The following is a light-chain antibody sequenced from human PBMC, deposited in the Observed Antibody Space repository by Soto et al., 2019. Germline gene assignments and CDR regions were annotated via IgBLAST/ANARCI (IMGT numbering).Light chain of an antibody. V-gene: IGKV3-20*01. J-gene: IGKJ2*01. CDR2: VAS. CDR3: QHGGNSPPMYT. Sequence: EIVLTQSPGTLSLSPGDRATLSCRASHSVTTDYLAWYQQKPGQAPRLLIYVASSRATGIPDRFSGSASGTEFTLTISRLEPEDFAVYYWQHGGNSPPMYTLGQGTKLEVK. CDR1: HSVTTDY.